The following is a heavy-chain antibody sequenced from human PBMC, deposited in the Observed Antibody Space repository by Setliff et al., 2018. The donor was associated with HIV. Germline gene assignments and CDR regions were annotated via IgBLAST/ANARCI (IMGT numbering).Heavy chain of an antibody. D-gene: IGHD1-26*01. V-gene: IGHV3-15*01. CDR3: TTDLGGSYHGWNY. CDR2: IKSKTDGGTT. Sequence: PGGSLRLSCVASGLSFSRYWMSWVRQAPGKGLEWVGRIKSKTDGGTTDYAAPVKGRFTISRDDSKNTLYLQMNSLKTEDTAVYYCTTDLGGSYHGWNYWGQGTLVTVSS. CDR1: GLSFSRYW. J-gene: IGHJ4*02.